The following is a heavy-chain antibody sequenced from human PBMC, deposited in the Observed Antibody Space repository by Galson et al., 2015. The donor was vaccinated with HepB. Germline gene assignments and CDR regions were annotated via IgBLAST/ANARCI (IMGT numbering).Heavy chain of an antibody. CDR2: IIPIFGTA. D-gene: IGHD3-22*01. J-gene: IGHJ6*02. CDR1: GGTFSRYA. V-gene: IGHV1-69*13. Sequence: TVKVSCKASGGTFSRYAISRVRQAPGQGLEWMGGIIPIFGTANYAQKFQGRVTIAADESTNTAYMELSSLRSEDTAVYYCARGFTMILVNGHYYGMAVWGQGTTVTVSS. CDR3: ARGFTMILVNGHYYGMAV.